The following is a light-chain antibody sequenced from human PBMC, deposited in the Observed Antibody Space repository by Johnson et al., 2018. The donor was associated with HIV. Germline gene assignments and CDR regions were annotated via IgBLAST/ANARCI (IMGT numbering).Light chain of an antibody. Sequence: QSVLTQPPSVSAAPRQKVTISCSGSSSNIGNNYVSWYQQLPGTAPKLLIYDNNKRPSGIPGRFSGSKSGPSATLGITGLQTGDEADYYCGTWDSSLTSYVFVAGTKVTVL. CDR1: SSNIGNNY. J-gene: IGLJ1*01. CDR2: DNN. V-gene: IGLV1-51*01. CDR3: GTWDSSLTSYV.